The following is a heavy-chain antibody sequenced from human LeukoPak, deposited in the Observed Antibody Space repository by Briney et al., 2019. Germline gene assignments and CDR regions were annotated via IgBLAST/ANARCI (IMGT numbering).Heavy chain of an antibody. D-gene: IGHD3-10*01. V-gene: IGHV4-59*12. Sequence: PSETLSLTCTVSGGSINNYYWAWIRQPPGKGLQWIGHMYSNVITKCNPSFRSRVTMSIDTSKSQFSLKLSSVTAADTAVYYCARVSLVRGAPDYYFDYWGQGTLVTVSS. CDR2: MYSNVIT. CDR1: GGSINNYY. J-gene: IGHJ4*02. CDR3: ARVSLVRGAPDYYFDY.